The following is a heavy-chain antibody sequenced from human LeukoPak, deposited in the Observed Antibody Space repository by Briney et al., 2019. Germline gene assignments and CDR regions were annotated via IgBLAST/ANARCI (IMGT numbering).Heavy chain of an antibody. CDR3: ASEGFFGSGTYFQS. CDR2: IKQDGSEK. D-gene: IGHD3-10*01. V-gene: IGHV3-7*01. J-gene: IGHJ5*02. CDR1: GFTFSSYW. Sequence: PGGSLRLSCAASGFTFSSYWMSWVRQAPGKGLEWVANIKQDGSEKYYVDSVKGRFTISRDNAKNSLYLQMNSLRAEDTAVYYCASEGFFGSGTYFQSWGQGTLVTVSS.